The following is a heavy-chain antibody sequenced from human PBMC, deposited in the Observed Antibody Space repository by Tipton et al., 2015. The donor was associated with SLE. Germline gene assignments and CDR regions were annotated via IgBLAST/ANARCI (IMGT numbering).Heavy chain of an antibody. CDR3: ARAGSGRYYGGRAFDI. V-gene: IGHV4-39*01. D-gene: IGHD1-26*01. CDR1: GGSISSSSYY. Sequence: LRLSCTVSGGSISSSSYYWGWIRQPPGKGLEWIGSIYYSGSTYYNPSLKSRVTISVDTSKNQFSLKLSSVTAADTAVYYCARAGSGRYYGGRAFDIWGQGTMVTVSS. J-gene: IGHJ3*02. CDR2: IYYSGST.